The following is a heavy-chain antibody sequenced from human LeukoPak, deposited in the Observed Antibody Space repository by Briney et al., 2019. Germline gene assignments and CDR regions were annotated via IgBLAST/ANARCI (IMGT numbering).Heavy chain of an antibody. V-gene: IGHV3-30*02. Sequence: GGSLRLSCAASGFIFNTYVMHWVRQAPGKGLEWLAFIRYDGSNKNYADSVKGRFTISRDNTKNSLYLQMNSLRSEDTAVYYCARGPVLRFFLTRRDNWFDPCGQGTLVTVSS. CDR2: IRYDGSNK. D-gene: IGHD3-3*01. CDR3: ARGPVLRFFLTRRDNWFDP. CDR1: GFIFNTYV. J-gene: IGHJ5*02.